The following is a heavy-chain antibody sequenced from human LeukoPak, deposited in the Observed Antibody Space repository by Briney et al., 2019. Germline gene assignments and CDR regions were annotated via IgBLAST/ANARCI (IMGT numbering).Heavy chain of an antibody. CDR2: ISYDGSNK. CDR3: AKDREYCGSGSPFDY. V-gene: IGHV3-30*18. Sequence: GRSLRLSCVASGFTFSRYGMHWVRQAPGKGGEGVAVISYDGSNKYYADSVKGRFTISRDNSKNTLYLQMNSLRAEDTAVYYCAKDREYCGSGSPFDYWGQGTLVTVSS. J-gene: IGHJ4*02. D-gene: IGHD3-10*01. CDR1: GFTFSRYG.